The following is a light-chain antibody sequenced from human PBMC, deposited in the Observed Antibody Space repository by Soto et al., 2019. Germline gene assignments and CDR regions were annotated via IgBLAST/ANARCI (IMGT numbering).Light chain of an antibody. CDR2: GAS. Sequence: DIVLTQSPGTLSLSPGERATLSCRASQSVSSNYLAWYQQKPGQAPRLLIYGASSRATGIPDRFSGSGSGTDFTLTISRLEPEDFALYYCQQYGSSPWTFGQGTKV. V-gene: IGKV3-20*01. CDR3: QQYGSSPWT. CDR1: QSVSSNY. J-gene: IGKJ1*01.